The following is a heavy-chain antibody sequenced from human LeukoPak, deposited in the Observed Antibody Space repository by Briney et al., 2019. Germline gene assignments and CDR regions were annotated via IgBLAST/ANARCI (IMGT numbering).Heavy chain of an antibody. Sequence: PSETLSLTCAVYGGSFSGYYWSWIRQPPAKGLEWIGEINHSGSTNYNPSLKSRVTISVDTSKNQFSLKLSSVTAADTAVYYCARGRSYYYGSGSLRGRTYYYGMDVWGQGTTVTVSS. CDR3: ARGRSYYYGSGSLRGRTYYYGMDV. CDR1: GGSFSGYY. D-gene: IGHD3-10*01. CDR2: INHSGST. J-gene: IGHJ6*02. V-gene: IGHV4-34*01.